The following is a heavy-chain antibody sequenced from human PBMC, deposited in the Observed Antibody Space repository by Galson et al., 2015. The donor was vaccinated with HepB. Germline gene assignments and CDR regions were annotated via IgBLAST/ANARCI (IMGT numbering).Heavy chain of an antibody. J-gene: IGHJ3*02. D-gene: IGHD5-24*01. CDR1: GITFSSYA. CDR3: ARPIREDGWGGFHI. Sequence: SLRLSCAVSGITFSSYAMTWVRQAPGKGLERVSSISGSGGTTFYADSVKGRFTISRDNSKNTLYLQMNSLRAEDTAVYYCARPIREDGWGGFHIWGQGTKVTVSS. V-gene: IGHV3-23*01. CDR2: ISGSGGTT.